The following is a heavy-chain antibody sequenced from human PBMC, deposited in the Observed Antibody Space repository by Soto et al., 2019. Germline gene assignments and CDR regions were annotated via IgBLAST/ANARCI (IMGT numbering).Heavy chain of an antibody. CDR1: GYTFTSYY. J-gene: IGHJ6*02. D-gene: IGHD3-3*01. Sequence: ASVKVSCKASGYTFTSYYMHWVRQAPGQGLEWMGIINPSGGSTSYAQKFQGRVTMTRDTSTSTVYMELSSLRSEDTAVYYCARELRFLEWLPDPLYYYGMDVWGQGTTVSVSS. CDR2: INPSGGST. V-gene: IGHV1-46*01. CDR3: ARELRFLEWLPDPLYYYGMDV.